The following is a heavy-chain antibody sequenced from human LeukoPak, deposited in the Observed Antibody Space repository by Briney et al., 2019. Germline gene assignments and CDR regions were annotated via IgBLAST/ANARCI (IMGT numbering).Heavy chain of an antibody. CDR1: GYTFTGYY. D-gene: IGHD2-2*01. V-gene: IGHV1-2*02. CDR2: INPNSGGT. Sequence: GASVKVSCKASGYTFTGYYMHWVRQAPGQGLEWMGWINPNSGGTNYAQKFQGRVTKTRDTSISTAYMELSRLRSDDTAVYYCARVSTSCCYEIDYWDQGTLVTVSS. J-gene: IGHJ4*02. CDR3: ARVSTSCCYEIDY.